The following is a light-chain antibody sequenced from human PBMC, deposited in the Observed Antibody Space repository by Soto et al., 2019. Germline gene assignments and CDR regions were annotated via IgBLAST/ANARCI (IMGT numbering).Light chain of an antibody. CDR3: QQRRDWPLT. J-gene: IGKJ4*01. CDR2: DTS. V-gene: IGKV3-11*01. CDR1: QSLGYY. Sequence: EIVLTQSPATLSLSPGERATLSCRASQSLGYYLAWFQQKHGQAPRLLIYDTSNRASGIPDRFSGSGSGTYFTLTISILDPEDFAVYYCQQRRDWPLTFGGGTKVEIK.